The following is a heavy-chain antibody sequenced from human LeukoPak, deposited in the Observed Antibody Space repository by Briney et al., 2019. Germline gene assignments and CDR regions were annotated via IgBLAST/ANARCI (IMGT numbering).Heavy chain of an antibody. CDR1: GGSISSGGYS. V-gene: IGHV4-30-2*01. CDR3: ARTLVVPAATHDY. D-gene: IGHD2-2*01. J-gene: IGHJ4*02. CDR2: IYHSGST. Sequence: SQTLSLTCAVSGGSISSGGYSWSWIRQPPGKGLEWIGYIYHSGSTYYNPSLKSRVTISVDRSKNQFSLKLSSVTAADTAVYYCARTLVVPAATHDYWGQGTLVTVSS.